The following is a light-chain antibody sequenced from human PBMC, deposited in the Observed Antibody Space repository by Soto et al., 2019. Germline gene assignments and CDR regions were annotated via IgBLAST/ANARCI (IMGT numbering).Light chain of an antibody. Sequence: QSALTQPPSASGSPGQSVTISCTGTSSDVGGYNYVSWYQQHPVKAPKLMIYEVSKRPSGVPDRFSGSKSGNTASLTVSGLQAEDEADYYCNSYAGSNNWVFGGGTQLTVL. CDR1: SSDVGGYNY. CDR2: EVS. CDR3: NSYAGSNNWV. V-gene: IGLV2-8*01. J-gene: IGLJ3*02.